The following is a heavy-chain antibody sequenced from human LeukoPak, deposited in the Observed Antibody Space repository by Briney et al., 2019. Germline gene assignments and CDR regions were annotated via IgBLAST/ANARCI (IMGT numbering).Heavy chain of an antibody. CDR2: IYPGDSDT. CDR1: GYSFTSYW. V-gene: IGHV5-51*01. CDR3: ARLGVFPHVPSFDP. Sequence: GESLKISCKGSGYSFTSYWICWLRQMPGKCLEWMGIIYPGDSDTRYIPSFQVQVTISADKSLSTAYLQWSSLKASDTAMYYCARLGVFPHVPSFDPWGQGTLVTVSS. J-gene: IGHJ5*02. D-gene: IGHD3-16*01.